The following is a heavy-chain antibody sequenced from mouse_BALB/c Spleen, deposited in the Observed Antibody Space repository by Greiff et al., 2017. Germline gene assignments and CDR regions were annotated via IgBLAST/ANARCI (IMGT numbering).Heavy chain of an antibody. Sequence: EVLLVESGGGLVKPGGSLKLSCAASGFTFSSYAMSWVRQTPEKRLEWVASISSGGSTYYPDSVKGRFTISRDNARNILYLQMSSLRSEDTAMYYCARETPLHWYFDVWGAGTTVTVSS. J-gene: IGHJ1*01. V-gene: IGHV5-6-5*01. CDR3: ARETPLHWYFDV. CDR2: ISSGGST. D-gene: IGHD1-2*01. CDR1: GFTFSSYA.